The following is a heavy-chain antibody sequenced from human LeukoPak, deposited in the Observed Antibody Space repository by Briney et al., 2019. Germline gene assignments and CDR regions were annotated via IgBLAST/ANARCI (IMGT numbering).Heavy chain of an antibody. CDR1: DDSITMYY. Sequence: PSETLSLTCSVSDDSITMYYWSWIRQPAGKGLEWIGRIYTSGSTNYNPSLKSRVTISADTSKNQFSLKLNSVTAADTAVYYCARGGAHYYFDYWGQGTLVTVSS. CDR2: IYTSGST. J-gene: IGHJ4*02. CDR3: ARGGAHYYFDY. D-gene: IGHD3-3*02. V-gene: IGHV4-4*07.